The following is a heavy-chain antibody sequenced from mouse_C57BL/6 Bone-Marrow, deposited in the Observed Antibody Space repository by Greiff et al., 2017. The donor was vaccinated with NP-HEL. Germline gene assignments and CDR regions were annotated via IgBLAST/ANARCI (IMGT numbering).Heavy chain of an antibody. CDR1: GYTFTSYW. Sequence: VQLQQPGAELVMPGASVKLSCKASGYTFTSYWMHWVKQRPGQGLEWIGEIDPSDSYTNYNQKFKGKSTLTVDKSSSTAYMQLSSLTSEDSAVYYCARWDYGSSYVGHWYFDVWGTGTTVTVSS. D-gene: IGHD1-1*01. CDR3: ARWDYGSSYVGHWYFDV. CDR2: IDPSDSYT. V-gene: IGHV1-69*01. J-gene: IGHJ1*03.